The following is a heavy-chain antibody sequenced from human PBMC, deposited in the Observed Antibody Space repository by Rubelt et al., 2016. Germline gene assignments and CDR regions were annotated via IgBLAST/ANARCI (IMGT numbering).Heavy chain of an antibody. J-gene: IGHJ5*02. D-gene: IGHD3-3*01. CDR2: IKQDGSDK. CDR3: ARAKLRFLEWTYNWFDP. Sequence: EVQLVESGGGLVQPGGSLRLSCAASGFTFSSYWMTRVRQAPGKGLEWVANIKQDGSDKFYVDSVKGRFTISRDNAKNSLYRQRNSRRADDTAVYYCARAKLRFLEWTYNWFDPWGQGTLVTVSS. CDR1: GFTFSSYW. V-gene: IGHV3-7*04.